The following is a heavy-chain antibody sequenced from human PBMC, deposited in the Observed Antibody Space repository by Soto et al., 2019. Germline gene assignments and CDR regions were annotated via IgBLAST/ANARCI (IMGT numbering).Heavy chain of an antibody. D-gene: IGHD3-10*01. CDR1: GYTFTSYG. Sequence: ASVKVSCKASGYTFTSYGISWVRQAPGQGLEWMGWISAYNGNTNYAQKLQGRVTMTTDTSTSTAYMELRSLRSDDTAVYYCARDSGGFGELFPNYYYYGMDVWGQGTTVTVSS. CDR3: ARDSGGFGELFPNYYYYGMDV. V-gene: IGHV1-18*01. CDR2: ISAYNGNT. J-gene: IGHJ6*02.